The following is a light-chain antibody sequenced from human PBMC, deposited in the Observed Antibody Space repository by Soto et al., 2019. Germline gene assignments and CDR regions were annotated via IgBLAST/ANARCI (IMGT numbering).Light chain of an antibody. CDR3: GSYRGSKTFYV. CDR2: EVT. J-gene: IGLJ1*01. V-gene: IGLV2-8*01. Sequence: QSALTQPPSASGSPGQSVTISCTGTSSDVGGYNYVSWYQHHPGKAPKLMIYEVTKRPSGVPDRFSGSKSGNTASLTVSGLQAEDEADYYCGSYRGSKTFYVLGTGTKVTVL. CDR1: SSDVGGYNY.